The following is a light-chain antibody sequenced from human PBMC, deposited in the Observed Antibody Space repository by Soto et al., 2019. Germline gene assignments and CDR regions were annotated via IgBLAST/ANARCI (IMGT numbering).Light chain of an antibody. CDR2: GNS. J-gene: IGLJ2*01. Sequence: QSVLTQPPSVSGAPGQRVTISCTGSSSNIGAGYDVHWYQQLPGTAPKLLIYGNSNRPSGVPDRFSGSKSGTSASLAITGLQAEDEADYYCQSYDSGRVVFGGGTKVTVL. V-gene: IGLV1-40*01. CDR1: SSNIGAGYD. CDR3: QSYDSGRVV.